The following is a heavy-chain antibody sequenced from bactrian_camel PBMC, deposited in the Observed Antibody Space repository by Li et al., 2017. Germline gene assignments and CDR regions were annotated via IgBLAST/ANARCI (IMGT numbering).Heavy chain of an antibody. J-gene: IGHJ4*01. Sequence: QLVESGGVLVQPGGSLRLSCAASGFTFSSSWMYWVRQAPGKEREAVATIDLGGANPYYSDYVKGRFAISQGHAVNTVYLQMNSLKPDDTAVYYCVGGLFNSGGSYWGQGTQVTVS. D-gene: IGHD3*01. V-gene: IGHV3S25*01. CDR3: VGGLFNSGGSY. CDR2: IDLGGANP. CDR1: GFTFSSSW.